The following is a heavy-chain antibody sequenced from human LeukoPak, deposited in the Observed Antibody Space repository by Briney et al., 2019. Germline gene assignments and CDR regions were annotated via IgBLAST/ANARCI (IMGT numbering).Heavy chain of an antibody. D-gene: IGHD3-10*02. CDR3: ARAPRFLWSGRFDP. Sequence: SETLSLTCTVSGGSISSYYWSWIRQPPGKGLEWIGYIYTSGSTNYNPSLKSRVTISVDTSKNQFSLKLSSVTAADTAVYYCARAPRFLWSGRFDPWGQGTLVTVSS. J-gene: IGHJ5*02. CDR1: GGSISSYY. CDR2: IYTSGST. V-gene: IGHV4-4*09.